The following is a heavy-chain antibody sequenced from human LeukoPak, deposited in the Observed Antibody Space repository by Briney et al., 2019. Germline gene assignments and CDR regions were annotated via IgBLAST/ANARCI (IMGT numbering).Heavy chain of an antibody. V-gene: IGHV1-46*01. D-gene: IGHD5-12*01. J-gene: IGHJ6*03. CDR3: ARNSGYDFLWVLNYYYYMDV. Sequence: GASVKVSCKASGYTFTSYYMHWVRQAPGQGLGWMGIINPSGGSTSYAQKFQGRVTMTRDMSTSTVYMELSSLRSEDTAVYYCARNSGYDFLWVLNYYYYMDVWGKGTTVTVSS. CDR1: GYTFTSYY. CDR2: INPSGGST.